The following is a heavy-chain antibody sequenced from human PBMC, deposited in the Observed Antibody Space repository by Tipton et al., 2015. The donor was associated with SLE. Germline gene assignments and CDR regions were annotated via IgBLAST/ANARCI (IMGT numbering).Heavy chain of an antibody. CDR3: ARDRGIAVAGTGGFDY. Sequence: LSLTCAVYGGSFSDHYWSWIRQAPGKGLEWVSYISSSRSYTNYADSVKGRFTISRDNAKNSLYLQMNSLRAEDTAVYYCARDRGIAVAGTGGFDYWGQGTLVTVSS. V-gene: IGHV3-11*05. CDR2: ISSSRSYT. J-gene: IGHJ4*02. CDR1: GGSFSDHY. D-gene: IGHD6-19*01.